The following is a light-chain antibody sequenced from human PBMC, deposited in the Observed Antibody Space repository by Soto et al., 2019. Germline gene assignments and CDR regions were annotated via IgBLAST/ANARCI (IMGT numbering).Light chain of an antibody. CDR3: EHYGISPYLERWS. V-gene: IGKV3-20*01. CDR1: QSISSSN. CDR2: GAS. J-gene: IGKJ1*01. Sequence: EIVLTQSPGTLSLSPGERATLSCRASQSISSSNLAWYQQKPGRAPRLLIYGASSRATGIPDSFSGDGSGTDFTLTISRLEPEDFAVYYCEHYGISPYLERWSFGQRTKVEV.